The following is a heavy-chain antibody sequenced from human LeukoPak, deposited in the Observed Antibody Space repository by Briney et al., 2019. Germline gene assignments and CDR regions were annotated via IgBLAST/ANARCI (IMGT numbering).Heavy chain of an antibody. D-gene: IGHD6-6*01. V-gene: IGHV4-39*07. Sequence: SETLSLTCTASGGSLSSRSTSYWSWIRQPPGKGLEWIGSMNYGGSSHYNPSLKSRVTISVDTSKNQFSLKLSSVTAADTAVYYCARGRIAARKNWFDPWGQGTLVTVSS. J-gene: IGHJ5*02. CDR2: MNYGGSS. CDR3: ARGRIAARKNWFDP. CDR1: GGSLSSRSTSY.